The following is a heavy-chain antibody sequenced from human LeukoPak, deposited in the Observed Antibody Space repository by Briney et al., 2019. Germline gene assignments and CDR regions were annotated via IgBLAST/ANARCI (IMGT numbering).Heavy chain of an antibody. J-gene: IGHJ4*02. CDR3: ASLPGGY. V-gene: IGHV4-39*01. CDR2: IHYGGNT. CDR1: GGSLSSTRAY. D-gene: IGHD1-26*01. Sequence: SETLPHTCTVSGGSLSSTRAYWGWSPQPPGKGLEWIGYIHYGGNTNYGPSLKSRVTISFDTSKNQFSLNLISATAAVTAVYYCASLPGGYWGQGTLVIVSS.